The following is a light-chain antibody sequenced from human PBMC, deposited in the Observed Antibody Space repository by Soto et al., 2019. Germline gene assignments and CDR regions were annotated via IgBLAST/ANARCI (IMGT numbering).Light chain of an antibody. CDR3: QQYNSWLWT. V-gene: IGKV3-15*01. Sequence: EIVMTQSPATLSASPGEGATLSCRASQSVSGKLHWYRQKPGQAPRLLIYGASTRATGIPARFSGSGSGTEFTLIIRSLQSEDSAVYYCQQYNSWLWTFGQGTKVEIK. CDR1: QSVSGK. CDR2: GAS. J-gene: IGKJ1*01.